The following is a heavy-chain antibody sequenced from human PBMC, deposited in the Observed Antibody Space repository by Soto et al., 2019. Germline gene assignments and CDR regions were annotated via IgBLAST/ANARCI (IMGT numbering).Heavy chain of an antibody. Sequence: GSLRLSCAASGFTFSSYSMNWVRQAPGKGLEWVSSISSSSSYIYYADSVKGRFTISRDNAKNSLYLQMNSLRAEDTAVYYCARDQAAAGIKTLGWFDPWGQGTLVTVSS. CDR2: ISSSSSYI. CDR1: GFTFSSYS. CDR3: ARDQAAAGIKTLGWFDP. V-gene: IGHV3-21*01. J-gene: IGHJ5*02. D-gene: IGHD6-13*01.